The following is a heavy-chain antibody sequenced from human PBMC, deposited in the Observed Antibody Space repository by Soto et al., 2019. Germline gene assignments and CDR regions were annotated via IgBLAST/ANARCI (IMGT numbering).Heavy chain of an antibody. J-gene: IGHJ6*02. CDR3: ARVSLRLGMDV. CDR1: GFTFSSYE. Sequence: GGSFRRCCAASGFTFSSYEMNWVRQAPGKVLEWVSYISSSGSTIYYAYSVKGRFTISRDNPKNSLYLQMNSLRAEDTAVYYCARVSLRLGMDVWGQRTTVTVSS. D-gene: IGHD3-16*01. V-gene: IGHV3-48*03. CDR2: ISSSGSTI.